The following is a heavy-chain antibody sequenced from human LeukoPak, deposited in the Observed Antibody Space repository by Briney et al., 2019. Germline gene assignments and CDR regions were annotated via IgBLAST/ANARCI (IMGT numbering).Heavy chain of an antibody. D-gene: IGHD6-13*01. CDR2: ISAYNGNT. Sequence: ASVKVSCKASGYTFTSYYMHWVRQAPGQGLEWMGWISAYNGNTNYAQKLQGRVTMTTDTSTSTAYMELRSLRSDDTAVYYCARGAAAGSFDYWGQGTLVTVSS. J-gene: IGHJ4*02. CDR3: ARGAAAGSFDY. V-gene: IGHV1-18*04. CDR1: GYTFTSYY.